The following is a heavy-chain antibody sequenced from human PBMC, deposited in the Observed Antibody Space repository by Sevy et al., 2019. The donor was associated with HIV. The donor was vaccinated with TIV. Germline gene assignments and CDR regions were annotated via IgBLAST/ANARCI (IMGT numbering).Heavy chain of an antibody. Sequence: GGSLRLSCAASGITFSSYSMNWVRQAPGKGLEWISYISSSSNFIYYADSVKGRFTVSRDNAKNSLYLEMNGLRVEDTAIYYCARDINWIVASAASADFAWGQGTLVTVSS. CDR3: ARDINWIVASAASADFA. D-gene: IGHD3-22*01. CDR1: GITFSSYS. CDR2: ISSSSNFI. V-gene: IGHV3-48*01. J-gene: IGHJ5*02.